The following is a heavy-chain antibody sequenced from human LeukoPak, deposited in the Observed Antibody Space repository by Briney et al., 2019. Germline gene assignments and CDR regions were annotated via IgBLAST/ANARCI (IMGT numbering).Heavy chain of an antibody. J-gene: IGHJ5*02. Sequence: SETLSLTCTVSGGSISSYYWSWIRQPPGKGLEWIGYIYYSGSTNYNSSLKSRVTISVDTSKNQFSLKLSSVTAADTAVYYCARDPDSNWFDPWGQGTLVTVSS. CDR2: IYYSGST. CDR1: GGSISSYY. V-gene: IGHV4-59*01. CDR3: ARDPDSNWFDP.